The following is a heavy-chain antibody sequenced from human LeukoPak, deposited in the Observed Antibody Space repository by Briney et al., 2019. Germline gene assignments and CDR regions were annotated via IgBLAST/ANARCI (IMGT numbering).Heavy chain of an antibody. V-gene: IGHV4-38-2*01. Sequence: GSLRLSCAASGFTFSSYWMHWIRQPPGKGLEWIGSIYHSGSTYYNPSLKSRVTISVDTSKNQFSLKLSSVTAADTAVYYCARGENGWLQYYFDYWGQGTLVTVSS. D-gene: IGHD5-12*01. CDR2: IYHSGST. CDR3: ARGENGWLQYYFDY. J-gene: IGHJ4*02. CDR1: GFTFSSYW.